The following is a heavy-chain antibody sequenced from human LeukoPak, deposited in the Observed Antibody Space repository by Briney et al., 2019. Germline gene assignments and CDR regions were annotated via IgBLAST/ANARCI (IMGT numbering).Heavy chain of an antibody. J-gene: IGHJ6*03. Sequence: GGSLRLSCAASGFTFSDYYMSWIRQAPGKGREGVSYISSSGSTIYYADSVKGRFTISRDNAKNSLYLQMNSLRAEDTAVYYCARAGAAYYYYYYMDVWGKGTTVTVSS. CDR3: ARAGAAYYYYYYMDV. V-gene: IGHV3-11*04. CDR1: GFTFSDYY. CDR2: ISSSGSTI. D-gene: IGHD1-26*01.